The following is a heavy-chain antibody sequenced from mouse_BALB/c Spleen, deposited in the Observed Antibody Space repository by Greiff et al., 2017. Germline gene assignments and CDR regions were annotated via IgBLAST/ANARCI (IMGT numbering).Heavy chain of an antibody. V-gene: IGHV5-17*02. D-gene: IGHD2-1*01. CDR1: GFTFSSFG. J-gene: IGHJ4*01. CDR2: ISSGSSTI. Sequence: VQLKESGGGLVQPGGSRKLSCAASGFTFSSFGMHWVRQAPEKGLEWVAYISSGSSTIYYADTVKGRFTISRDNPKNTLFLQMTSLRSEDTAMYYCARGGNYLYYYAMDYWGQGTSVTVSS. CDR3: ARGGNYLYYYAMDY.